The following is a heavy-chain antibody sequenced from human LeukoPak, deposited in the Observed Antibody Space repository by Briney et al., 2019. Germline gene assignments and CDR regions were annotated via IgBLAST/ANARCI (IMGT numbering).Heavy chain of an antibody. CDR3: ARQVTFGYAYGYYFDF. J-gene: IGHJ4*02. Sequence: SETLSLTCTVSGSSIINNYYYSGWIRQTPGRGLEWIGNFHYSGSTYYNPSLKSRVTISVDTSKNQFPLRLSSVTAADTAVYYCARQVTFGYAYGYYFDFWGQGALVTVSS. V-gene: IGHV4-39*01. D-gene: IGHD5-18*01. CDR1: GSSIINNYYY. CDR2: FHYSGST.